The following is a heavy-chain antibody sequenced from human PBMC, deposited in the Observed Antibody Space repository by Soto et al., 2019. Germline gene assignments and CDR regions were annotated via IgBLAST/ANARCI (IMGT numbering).Heavy chain of an antibody. V-gene: IGHV4-59*01. CDR1: GGSISSYY. D-gene: IGHD2-2*01. CDR2: IYYSGST. CDR3: ARTTSYATPEPYYFDY. Sequence: ETLSLTCTVSGGSISSYYWSWIRQPPGKGLEWIGYIYYSGSTNYNPSLKSRVTISVDTSKNQFSLKLSSVTAADTAVYYCARTTSYATPEPYYFDYWGQGTLVTVSS. J-gene: IGHJ4*02.